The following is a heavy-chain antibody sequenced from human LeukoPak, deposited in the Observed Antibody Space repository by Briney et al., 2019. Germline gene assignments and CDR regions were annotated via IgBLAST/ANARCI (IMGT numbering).Heavy chain of an antibody. Sequence: PGGSLRLSCAASGFTFSSYWMTWVRQAPGKGLEWVANIRQDGNEQYYMDSVKGRLTISRDNAKNSLFLQMNSLRAEDTAVYYCARAPYSGGWYLMYWGQGTLVTVSS. CDR3: ARAPYSGGWYLMY. J-gene: IGHJ4*02. D-gene: IGHD6-19*01. CDR2: IRQDGNEQ. V-gene: IGHV3-7*01. CDR1: GFTFSSYW.